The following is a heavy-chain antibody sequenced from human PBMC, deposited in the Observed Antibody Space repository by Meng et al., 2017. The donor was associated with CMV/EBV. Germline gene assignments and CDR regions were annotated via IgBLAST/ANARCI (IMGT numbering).Heavy chain of an antibody. CDR3: AKSQAYYYGSGSDHFDY. Sequence: SLKISCAASGFTFDDYAMHWVRQAPGKGLEWVSGISWNSGSIGYADSVKGRFTISRDNAKNSLYLQMNSLRAEDMDLYYCAKSQAYYYGSGSDHFDYWDQGTRVTVSS. J-gene: IGHJ4*02. V-gene: IGHV3-9*03. CDR2: ISWNSGSI. CDR1: GFTFDDYA. D-gene: IGHD3-10*01.